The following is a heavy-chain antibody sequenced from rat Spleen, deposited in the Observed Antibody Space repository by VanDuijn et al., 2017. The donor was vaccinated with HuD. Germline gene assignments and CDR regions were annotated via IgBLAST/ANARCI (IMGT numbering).Heavy chain of an antibody. Sequence: EVQLVESGGGLVQPGRSLKLSCAASGFTFSNYGMHWIRQAPTKGLEWVASISTGGGNTYYRDSVKGRFTISRDNAKSTLYLQMDSLRSEDTATYYCARLGGYNYWYFDFWGPGTMVTVSS. D-gene: IGHD4-3*01. CDR3: ARLGGYNYWYFDF. V-gene: IGHV5-19*01. CDR2: ISTGGGNT. J-gene: IGHJ1*01. CDR1: GFTFSNYG.